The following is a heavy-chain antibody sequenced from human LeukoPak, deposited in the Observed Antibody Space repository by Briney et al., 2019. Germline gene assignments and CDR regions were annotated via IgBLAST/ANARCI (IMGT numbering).Heavy chain of an antibody. D-gene: IGHD3-3*01. CDR2: ISAYNGNT. V-gene: IGHV1-18*01. CDR3: ARIVSFEVVTSPRAFDI. CDR1: GYTFTSYG. J-gene: IGHJ3*02. Sequence: ASVKVSCKASGYTFTSYGISWVRQAPGQGLEWMEWISAYNGNTNYAQKLQGRVTMTTDTSTSTAYMELSSLRSEDTAVYYCARIVSFEVVTSPRAFDIWGQGTMVTVSS.